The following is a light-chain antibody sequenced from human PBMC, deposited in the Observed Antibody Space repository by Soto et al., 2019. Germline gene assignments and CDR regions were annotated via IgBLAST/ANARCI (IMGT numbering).Light chain of an antibody. Sequence: EIVLTQSPGTLSLSPGERATLSCRASQSVSSSYLAWYQQKPGQAPRLLIYGASSRATGIPDRFSGSGSGTDFTLTISRLEPEDFAVYYCQQYGSSPGFTFGPETKGDIK. J-gene: IGKJ3*01. CDR2: GAS. CDR3: QQYGSSPGFT. CDR1: QSVSSSY. V-gene: IGKV3-20*01.